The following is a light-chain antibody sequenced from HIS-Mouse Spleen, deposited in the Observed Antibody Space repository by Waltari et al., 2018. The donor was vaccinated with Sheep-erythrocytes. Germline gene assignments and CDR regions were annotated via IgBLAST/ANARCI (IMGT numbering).Light chain of an antibody. CDR2: EVS. Sequence: QSALTQPPSASGSPGQSVTLSCTGTTRDVVGANYVSWYQQHPGKAPKLMIYEVSKRPSGVPDRFSGSKSGNTASLTVSGLQAEDEADYYCSSYAGSNNWVFGGGTKLTVL. CDR1: TRDVVGANY. CDR3: SSYAGSNNWV. V-gene: IGLV2-8*01. J-gene: IGLJ3*02.